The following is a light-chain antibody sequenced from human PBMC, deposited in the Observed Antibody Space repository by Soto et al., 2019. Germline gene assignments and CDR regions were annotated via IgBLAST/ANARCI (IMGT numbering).Light chain of an antibody. CDR3: CSYAGTYSWI. Sequence: SYELTQPPSVSVAPGQTARITCGGDNIGSESVHWYQQKPGQAPVLVVYDDSDRPSGIPERFSGSNSGDTATLTISRVEAGDEADYYCCSYAGTYSWIFGGGTKLTVL. CDR1: NIGSES. J-gene: IGLJ3*02. CDR2: DDS. V-gene: IGLV3-21*02.